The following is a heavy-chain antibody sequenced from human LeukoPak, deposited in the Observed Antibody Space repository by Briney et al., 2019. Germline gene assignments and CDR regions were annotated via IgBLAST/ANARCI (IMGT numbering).Heavy chain of an antibody. D-gene: IGHD6-13*01. CDR2: ISQDGSEK. V-gene: IGHV3-7*01. Sequence: GGSLRLSCAVSGFTFSSYWMSWVRQAPGKGLEWMASISQDGSEKYYVDSVKGRFTISRDNAKNSLYLQMNSLRAEDMAVYYCARGVFSFDYWGQGTLVTVSS. CDR3: ARGVFSFDY. J-gene: IGHJ4*02. CDR1: GFTFSSYW.